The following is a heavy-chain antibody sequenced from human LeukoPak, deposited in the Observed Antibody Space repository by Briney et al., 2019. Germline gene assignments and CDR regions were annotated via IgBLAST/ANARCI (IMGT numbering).Heavy chain of an antibody. CDR3: ATSRGPMVVVALGY. J-gene: IGHJ4*02. CDR1: GDTFTGYY. V-gene: IGHV1-2*02. Sequence: GASVKVSCKASGDTFTGYYMHWVRQAPGQGLEWMGWINPNSGGTNYAQRFQGRVTMTRDTSISTAYMELSTLRSDDTAVYYCATSRGPMVVVALGYWGQGTLVTVSS. CDR2: INPNSGGT. D-gene: IGHD2-15*01.